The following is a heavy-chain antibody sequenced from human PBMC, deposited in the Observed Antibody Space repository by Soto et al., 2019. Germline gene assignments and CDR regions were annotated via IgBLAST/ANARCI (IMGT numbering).Heavy chain of an antibody. D-gene: IGHD3-10*01. Sequence: GGSLRLSCAASGFTFSDYYMSWIRQAPGKGLEWVSYISSSGSTIYYADSVKGRFTISRDNAKNSLYLQMNSLRAEDTAVYYCARVKVLLWFGEFYFDYWGQGTLVTVSS. CDR1: GFTFSDYY. V-gene: IGHV3-11*01. CDR3: ARVKVLLWFGEFYFDY. J-gene: IGHJ4*02. CDR2: ISSSGSTI.